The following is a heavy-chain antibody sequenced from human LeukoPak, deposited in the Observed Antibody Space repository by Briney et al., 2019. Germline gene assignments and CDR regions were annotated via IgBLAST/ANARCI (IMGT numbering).Heavy chain of an antibody. CDR3: ARDRLGDYDHSGYYDK. V-gene: IGHV3-23*01. D-gene: IGHD3-22*01. J-gene: IGHJ4*02. CDR1: GFTFSNYA. Sequence: GGSLRLSCAASGFTFSNYAVSWVRQTPGKGLEWLSTISGSGGNTYYADSVKGRFAISRDNSKNTLYLQMSSLRAEDTAVYYCARDRLGDYDHSGYYDKWGQGTLVTVSS. CDR2: ISGSGGNT.